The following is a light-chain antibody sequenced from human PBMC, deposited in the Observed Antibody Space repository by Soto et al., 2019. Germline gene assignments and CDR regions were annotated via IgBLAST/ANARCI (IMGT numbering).Light chain of an antibody. J-gene: IGKJ1*01. CDR3: QHYNNWPLT. V-gene: IGKV3-15*01. CDR2: GAS. CDR1: QGIGST. Sequence: EIVMTQSPATLSVSPGERATLSCRASQGIGSTLAWYQQKPGQTPRLLIYGASTRATGVPARFSGSGSGTEFTLTINSLQSEDFAVYYCQHYNNWPLTFGQGTKVEIK.